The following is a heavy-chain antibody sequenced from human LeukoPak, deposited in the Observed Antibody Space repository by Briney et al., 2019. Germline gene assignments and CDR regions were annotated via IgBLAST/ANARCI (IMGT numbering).Heavy chain of an antibody. CDR1: GFTFSSYG. J-gene: IGHJ4*02. Sequence: GGTLRLSCAASGFTFSSYGMSWVRQAPGKGLEWVSAISGSGGSTYYADSVKGRFTISRDNSKNTLYLQMNSLRAEDTAVYYCAKDAYESSGYSHFDYWGQGTLVTVSS. D-gene: IGHD3-22*01. CDR2: ISGSGGST. CDR3: AKDAYESSGYSHFDY. V-gene: IGHV3-23*01.